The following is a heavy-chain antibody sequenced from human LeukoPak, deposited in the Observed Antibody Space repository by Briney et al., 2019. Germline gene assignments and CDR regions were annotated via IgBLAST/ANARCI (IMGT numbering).Heavy chain of an antibody. D-gene: IGHD3-22*01. CDR1: GFTVGSSF. CDR3: ARDRDSSGYYDGFDY. CDR2: IFSDGTT. J-gene: IGHJ4*02. Sequence: TGGSLRLSCAASGFTVGSSFMTWVRQAPGKGLQWVSVIFSDGTTYYTDSVKGRFTISRDNAKNSLYLQMNSLRDEDTAVYYCARDRDSSGYYDGFDYWGQGTLVTVSS. V-gene: IGHV3-53*01.